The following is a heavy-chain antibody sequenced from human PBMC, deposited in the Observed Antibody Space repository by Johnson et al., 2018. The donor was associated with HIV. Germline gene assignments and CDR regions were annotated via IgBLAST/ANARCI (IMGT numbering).Heavy chain of an antibody. CDR3: ARRGKYLADAFDI. J-gene: IGHJ3*02. CDR1: GFTLSSYG. Sequence: QVQLVESGGGMVQPGGSLRLSCAASGFTLSSYGIHWVRQAPGKGLEWVSVIYSGGSTYYADSVKGRFTISRDNSKSTLYLQMNSLRAEDTAVYYCARRGKYLADAFDIWGQGTMVTVSS. CDR2: IYSGGST. V-gene: IGHV3-NL1*01. D-gene: IGHD2-2*02.